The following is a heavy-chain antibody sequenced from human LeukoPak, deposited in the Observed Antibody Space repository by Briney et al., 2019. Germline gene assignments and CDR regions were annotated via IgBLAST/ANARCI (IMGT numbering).Heavy chain of an antibody. Sequence: LGASVKVSCKASGYTFTGYYMHWVRQAPGQGLEWMGWINPNSGGTNYAQKFQGRVTVTRDTSISTAYMELSRLRSDDTAVYYCARDSYYYYYMDVWGKGTTVTVSS. J-gene: IGHJ6*03. CDR1: GYTFTGYY. CDR2: INPNSGGT. CDR3: ARDSYYYYYMDV. V-gene: IGHV1-2*02.